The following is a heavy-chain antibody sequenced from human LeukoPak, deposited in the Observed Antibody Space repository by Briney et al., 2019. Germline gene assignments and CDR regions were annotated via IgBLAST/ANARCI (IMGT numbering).Heavy chain of an antibody. CDR2: ISYNTGKL. CDR1: GFAFDDYA. J-gene: IGHJ4*02. Sequence: GRSLRLSCAASGFAFDDYAMTWVRQAPGKALEWVSGISYNTGKLTYAGSVKGRFTISRDNAKNPLYLQMNSLRPEDTAVYYCAKGSGSSSWFAFDSWGQGTLVIVSS. CDR3: AKGSGSSSWFAFDS. D-gene: IGHD6-13*01. V-gene: IGHV3-9*01.